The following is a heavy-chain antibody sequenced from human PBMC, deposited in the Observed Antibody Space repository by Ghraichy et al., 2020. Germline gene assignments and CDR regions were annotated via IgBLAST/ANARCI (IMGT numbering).Heavy chain of an antibody. CDR3: ARDLAYYDILTGYYYYYGMDV. Sequence: LSLTCAASGFTFSSYWMHWVRQAPGRGLVWVSRINSDGSSTSYADSVKGRFTISRDNAKNTLYLQMNSLRAEDTAVYYCARDLAYYDILTGYYYYYGMDVWGQGTTVTVSS. J-gene: IGHJ6*02. D-gene: IGHD3-9*01. CDR2: INSDGSST. CDR1: GFTFSSYW. V-gene: IGHV3-74*01.